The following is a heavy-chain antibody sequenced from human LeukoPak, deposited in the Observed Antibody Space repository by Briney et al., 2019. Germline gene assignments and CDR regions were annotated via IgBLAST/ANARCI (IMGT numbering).Heavy chain of an antibody. D-gene: IGHD3-10*02. CDR2: INIDGRDT. Sequence: PGGSLRLSCAASGFTLSNHWMYWVRQAPGKGLVWVSRINIDGRDTKYADSVKGRFIVSRDNAKNTLYLQIGSLRAEDTAVYYCASLFGECDYWGQGTLVTVSS. CDR3: ASLFGECDY. J-gene: IGHJ4*02. V-gene: IGHV3-74*01. CDR1: GFTLSNHW.